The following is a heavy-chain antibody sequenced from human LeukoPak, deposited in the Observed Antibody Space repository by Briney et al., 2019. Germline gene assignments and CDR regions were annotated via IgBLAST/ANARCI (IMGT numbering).Heavy chain of an antibody. CDR3: ARGPYDYVWGSYRHDAFDI. Sequence: GGSLRLSCAASGFTFSSYAMHWVRQAPGKGLEWVAVISYDGSNKYYADSVKGRFTISRDNSKNTLYLQMNSLRAEDTAVYYCARGPYDYVWGSYRHDAFDIWGQGTMVTVSS. J-gene: IGHJ3*02. CDR2: ISYDGSNK. CDR1: GFTFSSYA. V-gene: IGHV3-30-3*01. D-gene: IGHD3-16*02.